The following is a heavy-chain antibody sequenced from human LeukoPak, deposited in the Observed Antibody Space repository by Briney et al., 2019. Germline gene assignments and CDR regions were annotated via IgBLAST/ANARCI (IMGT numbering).Heavy chain of an antibody. J-gene: IGHJ4*02. Sequence: GGSLRLSCAASGFTFSSYGMHRVRQAPGKGLEWVAFIRYDGSNKYYADSVKGRFTISRDNSKNTLYLQMNSLRAEDTAVYYCLGYYDSSGYSGHDCWGQGTLVTVSS. CDR3: LGYYDSSGYSGHDC. CDR1: GFTFSSYG. CDR2: IRYDGSNK. V-gene: IGHV3-30*02. D-gene: IGHD3-22*01.